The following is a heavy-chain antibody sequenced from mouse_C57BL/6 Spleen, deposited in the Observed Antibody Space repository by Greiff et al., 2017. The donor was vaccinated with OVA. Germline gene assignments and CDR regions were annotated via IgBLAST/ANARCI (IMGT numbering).Heavy chain of an antibody. CDR3: ARSSITTVVADY. V-gene: IGHV1-54*01. D-gene: IGHD1-1*01. CDR1: GYAFTNYL. J-gene: IGHJ2*01. Sequence: QVQLKQSGAELVRPGTSVKVSCKASGYAFTNYLIEWVKQRPGQGLEWIGVINPGSGGTNYNEKFKGKATLTADKSSSTAYMQLSSLTSEDSAVYFCARSSITTVVADYWGQGTTLTVSS. CDR2: INPGSGGT.